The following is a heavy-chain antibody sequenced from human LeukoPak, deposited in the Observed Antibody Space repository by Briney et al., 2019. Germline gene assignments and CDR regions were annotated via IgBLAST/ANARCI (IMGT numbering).Heavy chain of an antibody. V-gene: IGHV1-8*01. CDR2: MNPNSGNT. CDR1: GYAFTSYD. Sequence: VASVKVSCKASGYAFTSYDINWVRQATGQGLEWMGWMNPNSGNTGYAQKFQGRVTMTRNTSISTAYMELSSLRSEDTAVYYCARADYDFWSGYYFVYYYYGMDVWGQGTTVTVSS. J-gene: IGHJ6*02. CDR3: ARADYDFWSGYYFVYYYYGMDV. D-gene: IGHD3-3*01.